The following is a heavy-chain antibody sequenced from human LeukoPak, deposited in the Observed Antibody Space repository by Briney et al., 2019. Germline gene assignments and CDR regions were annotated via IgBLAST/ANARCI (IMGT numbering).Heavy chain of an antibody. CDR3: ARRPTTDH. CDR2: INHSGST. D-gene: IGHD1-1*01. V-gene: IGHV4-34*01. J-gene: IGHJ4*02. Sequence: PSETLSLTCAVYGGSFSGYYWSWIRQPPGKGLEWIGEINHSGSTNYNPSLKSRVTISVDTSKNQFSLKLSSVTAADTAVYYCARRPTTDHWGQGTLVTVSS. CDR1: GGSFSGYY.